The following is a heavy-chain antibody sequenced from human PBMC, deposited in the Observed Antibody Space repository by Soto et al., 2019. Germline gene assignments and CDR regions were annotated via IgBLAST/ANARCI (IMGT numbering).Heavy chain of an antibody. CDR2: IRSKANSFAT. CDR3: TRLPGPNSGSYG. V-gene: IGHV3-73*02. CDR1: GFTFSGSA. Sequence: EVQLVESGGGLVQPGGSLKLSCAASGFTFSGSAMHWVRQASGKGLEWVGRIRSKANSFATAYAASVKGRFTISRDDSNNTAYLQMNSLKTEDTAVYYCTRLPGPNSGSYGWGQGTLVTVSS. D-gene: IGHD1-26*01. J-gene: IGHJ4*02.